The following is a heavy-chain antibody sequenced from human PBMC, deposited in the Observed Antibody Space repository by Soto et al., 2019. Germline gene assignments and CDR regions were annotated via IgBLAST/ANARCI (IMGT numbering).Heavy chain of an antibody. J-gene: IGHJ6*02. V-gene: IGHV1-69*01. D-gene: IGHD3-22*01. Sequence: QVQLVQSGAEVKKPGSSVKVSCKASGGTFSSYAISWVRQAPGQGLEWMGGIIPIFGTANYAQKFQGRVTITADESTSRAYMERSSPRSEDTAVYYCARDKVGYYDSSGYYRVSVPPDYYYGLDVWGQGTTVTVSS. CDR3: ARDKVGYYDSSGYYRVSVPPDYYYGLDV. CDR1: GGTFSSYA. CDR2: IIPIFGTA.